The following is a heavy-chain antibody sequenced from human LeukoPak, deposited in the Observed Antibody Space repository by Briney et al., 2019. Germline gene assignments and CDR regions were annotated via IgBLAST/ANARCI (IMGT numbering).Heavy chain of an antibody. Sequence: RGSLRLSCAVSESTLNREYMSWVRQAPAKRREWGATIKQDGREKYYVDSVKGRVTLSRDNGRNALHLQMNGLGVEDTAMYYRASHDGWLVQGGHLQRWGQGTLVTVSS. CDR2: IKQDGREK. CDR3: ASHDGWLVQGGHLQR. CDR1: ESTLNREY. J-gene: IGHJ1*01. D-gene: IGHD6-19*01. V-gene: IGHV3-7*01.